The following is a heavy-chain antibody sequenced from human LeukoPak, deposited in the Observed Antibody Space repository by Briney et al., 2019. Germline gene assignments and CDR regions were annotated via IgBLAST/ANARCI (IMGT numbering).Heavy chain of an antibody. V-gene: IGHV1-69*13. CDR3: ANDRGLLMGYFDY. CDR2: IIPIFGTA. CDR1: GGTFSSYA. J-gene: IGHJ4*02. Sequence: GASVKVSCKASGGTFSSYAISWVRQAPGQGLEWMGGIIPIFGTANYAQKFQGRVTITADESTSTAYMELNSLRAEDTAVYYCANDRGLLMGYFDYWGQGTLVTVSS. D-gene: IGHD2-8*01.